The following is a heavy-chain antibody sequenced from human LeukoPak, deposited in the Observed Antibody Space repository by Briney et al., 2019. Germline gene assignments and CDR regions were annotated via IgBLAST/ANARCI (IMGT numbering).Heavy chain of an antibody. D-gene: IGHD4-17*01. CDR1: GYTFNGYY. V-gene: IGHV1-2*02. J-gene: IGHJ6*03. CDR3: ARGPMVTTNYYYYYMDV. CDR2: INPNSGGT. Sequence: ASVKVSCKASGYTFNGYYIHWVRQAPGQGLEWMGWINPNSGGTNYAQKFQGRVTMTRDTSIRTAYMELSRLRSDDTAVYHCARGPMVTTNYYYYYMDVWGKGTTVTMSS.